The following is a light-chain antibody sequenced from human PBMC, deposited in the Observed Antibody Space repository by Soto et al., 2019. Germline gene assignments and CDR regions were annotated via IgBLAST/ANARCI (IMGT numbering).Light chain of an antibody. V-gene: IGKV1-5*03. CDR2: KAS. Sequence: MTQSPSTLSASVGDRVTIVCRARETLNKCLAWYQQKPGQAPKILISKASNLEKGVPSRFSGSGSGTDFTLTISSLQPEDFATYYSQQDLRPPLTFGPGTKVDIK. CDR1: ETLNKC. CDR3: QQDLRPPLT. J-gene: IGKJ3*01.